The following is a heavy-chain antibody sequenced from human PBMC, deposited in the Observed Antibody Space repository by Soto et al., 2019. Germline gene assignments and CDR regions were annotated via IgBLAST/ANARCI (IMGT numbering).Heavy chain of an antibody. Sequence: QLQLQESGPGLVEPSETLSLTCTVSGGSISGTNEYWGWIRQPPGKGLEWIGSIHYDGRTNYPPSLKSRLTISADTSKNHFSLMLSSVTAADAAVYYCARTYFGAGSYSYWGQGTLVIVSS. CDR3: ARTYFGAGSYSY. CDR1: GGSISGTNEY. V-gene: IGHV4-39*02. CDR2: IHYDGRT. D-gene: IGHD3-10*01. J-gene: IGHJ1*01.